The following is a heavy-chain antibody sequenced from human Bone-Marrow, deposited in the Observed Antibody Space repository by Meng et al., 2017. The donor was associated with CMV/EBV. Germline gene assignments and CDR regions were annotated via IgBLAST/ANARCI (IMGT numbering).Heavy chain of an antibody. CDR3: ARGEGTTSNGFDY. J-gene: IGHJ4*02. CDR1: GGSISNYY. D-gene: IGHD2/OR15-2a*01. Sequence: SETLSLTCTVSGGSISNYYWSWIRQPPGKGLEWIGYIYYSGSTNYNPSPKSRVTISLDTSKNQFSLKMRSVTAADTAVYYCARGEGTTSNGFDYWGQGTLVTVSS. CDR2: IYYSGST. V-gene: IGHV4-59*01.